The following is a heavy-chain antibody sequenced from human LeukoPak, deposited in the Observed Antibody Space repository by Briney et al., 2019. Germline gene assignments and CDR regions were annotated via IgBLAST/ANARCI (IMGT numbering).Heavy chain of an antibody. J-gene: IGHJ4*02. V-gene: IGHV3-30*02. Sequence: GGSLRLSCAASGFTFSSYGMHWVRQAPGKGLEGVAFIRYDGSNKYYADSVKGRFTISRDNSKNTLYLQMNSLRAEDTAVYYCAKAHPPSIAAAGSPFDYWGQGTLVTVSS. CDR3: AKAHPPSIAAAGSPFDY. D-gene: IGHD6-13*01. CDR1: GFTFSSYG. CDR2: IRYDGSNK.